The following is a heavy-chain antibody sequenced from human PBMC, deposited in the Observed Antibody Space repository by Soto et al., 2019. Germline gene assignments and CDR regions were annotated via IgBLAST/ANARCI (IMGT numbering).Heavy chain of an antibody. CDR3: ARDLSGRADV. CDR1: EFTFSSYW. V-gene: IGHV3-74*03. J-gene: IGHJ6*02. CDR2: LNEDGSFT. D-gene: IGHD3-10*01. Sequence: TGGSLSLSCVAPEFTFSSYWMHWVRQVPGKGLVWVSRLNEDGSFTSYADSVKGRFSIFRDNAKKTLYLQMNSLSAEDSAVYYCARDLSGRADVWGQGTTVTVS.